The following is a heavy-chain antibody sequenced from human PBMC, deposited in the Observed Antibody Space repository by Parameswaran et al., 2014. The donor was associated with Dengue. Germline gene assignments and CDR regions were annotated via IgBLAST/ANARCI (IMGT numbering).Heavy chain of an antibody. D-gene: IGHD3-22*01. J-gene: IGHJ4*02. CDR2: ISAYNGNT. Sequence: SWVRQAPGQGLEWMGWISAYNGNTNYAQKLQGRVTMTTDTSTSTAYMELRSLRSDDTAVYYCARTVVVSDLDYWGQGTLVTVSS. CDR3: ARTVVVSDLDY. V-gene: IGHV1-18*01.